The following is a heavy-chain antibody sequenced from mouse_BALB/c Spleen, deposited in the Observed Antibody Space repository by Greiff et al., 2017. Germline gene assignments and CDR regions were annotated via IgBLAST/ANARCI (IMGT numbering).Heavy chain of an antibody. D-gene: IGHD6-1*01. CDR1: GFAFSSYD. V-gene: IGHV5-12-1*01. Sequence: EVMLVESGGGLVKPGGSLKLSCAASGFAFSSYDMSWVRQTPEKRLEWVAYISSGGGSTYYPDTVKGRFTISRDNAKNTLYLQMSSLKSEDTAMYYCARQPHFDYWGQGTTLTVSS. J-gene: IGHJ2*01. CDR3: ARQPHFDY. CDR2: ISSGGGST.